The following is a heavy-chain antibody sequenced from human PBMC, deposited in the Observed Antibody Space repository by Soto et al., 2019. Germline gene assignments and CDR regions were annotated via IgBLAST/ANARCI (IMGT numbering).Heavy chain of an antibody. CDR2: IRSSSSTI. CDR3: ARDPYWSYDSSGYYLAYYYYDGIDV. J-gene: IGHJ6*02. CDR1: GFTFSSYS. Sequence: EVQLVESGGGLVQPGGSLRLSCAASGFTFSSYSLNWVRQAPGKGLEWVSYIRSSSSTIYYADSVKGRFTIARDNDKNSLYMHMNSIGDEDTAVYYCARDPYWSYDSSGYYLAYYYYDGIDVWGQGTTVTVSS. V-gene: IGHV3-48*02. D-gene: IGHD3-22*01.